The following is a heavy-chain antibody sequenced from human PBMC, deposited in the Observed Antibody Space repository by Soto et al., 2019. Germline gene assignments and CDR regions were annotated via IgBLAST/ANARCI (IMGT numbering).Heavy chain of an antibody. V-gene: IGHV1-18*01. D-gene: IGHD6-6*01. Sequence: QVQLVQSGDEVKNPGASVKVSCKTSGYTFFSYGISWVRQAPGQGLEWMGWISGYNGNTNYAQKFQASVTMTADTPTRTAYMELRSLRSDDTAFYFCARKSSSSSWFDPWGQGTLVTVSS. CDR2: ISGYNGNT. J-gene: IGHJ5*02. CDR1: GYTFFSYG. CDR3: ARKSSSSSWFDP.